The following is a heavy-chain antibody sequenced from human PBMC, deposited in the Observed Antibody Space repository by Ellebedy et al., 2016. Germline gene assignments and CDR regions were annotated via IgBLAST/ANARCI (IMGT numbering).Heavy chain of an antibody. V-gene: IGHV3-33*01. Sequence: GGSLRLSXAASGFTFSSYGMHWVRQAPGKGLEWVAVIWYDGSNKYYADSVKGRFTISRDNSKNTLYLQMNSLRAEDTAVYYCARDPGGRKIVGATYYYYYYMDVWGKGTTVTVSS. D-gene: IGHD1-26*01. CDR3: ARDPGGRKIVGATYYYYYYMDV. J-gene: IGHJ6*03. CDR1: GFTFSSYG. CDR2: IWYDGSNK.